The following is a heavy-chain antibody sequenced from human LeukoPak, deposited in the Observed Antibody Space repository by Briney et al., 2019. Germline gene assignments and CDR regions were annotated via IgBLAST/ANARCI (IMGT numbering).Heavy chain of an antibody. Sequence: GASVKVSCKASGGTFSSYAISWVRQAPGQGLEWMGRIIPILGIANYAQKFQGRVTITADKSTSTAYMELSSLRSEDTAVYYCARSATKYYYDSSGYYPWGQGTLVTVSS. CDR1: GGTFSSYA. CDR3: ARSATKYYYDSSGYYP. CDR2: IIPILGIA. J-gene: IGHJ5*02. V-gene: IGHV1-69*04. D-gene: IGHD3-22*01.